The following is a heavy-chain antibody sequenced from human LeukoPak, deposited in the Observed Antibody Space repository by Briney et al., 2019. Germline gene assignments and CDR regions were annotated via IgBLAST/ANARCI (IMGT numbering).Heavy chain of an antibody. Sequence: KTSETLSLTCTVSGCSISSYYWSWIRQPAGKGLYLIGRIYTSGSTNYNPSLKSRVTMSVDTSKNQFSLKLSSVTAADTAVYYCARDLSGYGSGSYPFDYWGQGTLVTVSS. D-gene: IGHD3-10*01. J-gene: IGHJ4*02. V-gene: IGHV4-4*07. CDR2: IYTSGST. CDR1: GCSISSYY. CDR3: ARDLSGYGSGSYPFDY.